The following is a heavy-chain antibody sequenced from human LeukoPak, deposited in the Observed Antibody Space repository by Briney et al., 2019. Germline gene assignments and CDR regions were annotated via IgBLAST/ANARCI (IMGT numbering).Heavy chain of an antibody. CDR3: ARVGDVYYFDY. Sequence: PGGSLRLSCAASGFTFSSYWMSWVRQAPGKGLEWVANIKQDGSEKYYVDSVKGRFTISRDNAKTSLYLQMNSLRAEDTAVYYCARVGDVYYFDYWGQGTLVTVSS. J-gene: IGHJ4*02. CDR2: IKQDGSEK. CDR1: GFTFSSYW. D-gene: IGHD4-17*01. V-gene: IGHV3-7*01.